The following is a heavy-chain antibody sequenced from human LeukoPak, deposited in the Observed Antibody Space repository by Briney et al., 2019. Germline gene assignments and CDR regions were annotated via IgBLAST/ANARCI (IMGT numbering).Heavy chain of an antibody. CDR3: ARPATGDDAFDI. CDR2: IYYSGTT. J-gene: IGHJ3*02. D-gene: IGHD7-27*01. CDR1: GGSISSSTYY. V-gene: IGHV4-39*07. Sequence: SETLSLTCTVSGGSISSSTYYWGWIRQPPGKGLEWIGTIYYSGTTYYNPSLKSRVTISIDTSTNQFSLKLNSVTAADTAVYYCARPATGDDAFDIWGQGTMVTVSS.